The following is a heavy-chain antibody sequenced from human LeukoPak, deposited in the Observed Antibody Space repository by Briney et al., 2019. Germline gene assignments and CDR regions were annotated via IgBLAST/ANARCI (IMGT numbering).Heavy chain of an antibody. Sequence: GGSLRLSCAASGFTFSSYSMNWVRQAPGKGLEWVSYISSSGSTIYYADSVKGRFNISRDNAKNSLYLQMNSLRAEDTAVYYCARPTYYYGSGSYYNDDYGMDVWGQGTTVTVSS. J-gene: IGHJ6*02. V-gene: IGHV3-48*04. CDR3: ARPTYYYGSGSYYNDDYGMDV. D-gene: IGHD3-10*01. CDR2: ISSSGSTI. CDR1: GFTFSSYS.